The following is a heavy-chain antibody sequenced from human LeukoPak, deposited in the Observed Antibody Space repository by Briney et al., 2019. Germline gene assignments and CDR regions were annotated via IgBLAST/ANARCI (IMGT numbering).Heavy chain of an antibody. D-gene: IGHD7-27*01. CDR1: GFSFSSYG. V-gene: IGHV3-33*01. CDR3: ARDLSGVDY. Sequence: PGRSLRLSRAASGFSFSSYGMNWVRQAPGKGLEWVAVIWYDGSNKYYADSLKGRFTISRDNSKNTLYLQINSLRAEDTAVYYCARDLSGVDYWGQGTLVADSS. CDR2: IWYDGSNK. J-gene: IGHJ4*02.